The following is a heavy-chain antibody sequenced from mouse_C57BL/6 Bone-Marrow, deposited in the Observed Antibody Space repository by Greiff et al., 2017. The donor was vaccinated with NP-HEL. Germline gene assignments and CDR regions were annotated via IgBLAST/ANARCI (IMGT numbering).Heavy chain of an antibody. CDR3: ARSPPPGAMDY. Sequence: EVQLQQSGPELVKPGASVKISCKASGYTFTDYYMNWVKQSPGKSLEWIGDINPNNGGTSYNQKFKGKATLTVDKSSSTTYMELRSLTSEDDAVYYYARSPPPGAMDYWGQGTSVTVSS. J-gene: IGHJ4*01. V-gene: IGHV1-26*01. CDR1: GYTFTDYY. CDR2: INPNNGGT.